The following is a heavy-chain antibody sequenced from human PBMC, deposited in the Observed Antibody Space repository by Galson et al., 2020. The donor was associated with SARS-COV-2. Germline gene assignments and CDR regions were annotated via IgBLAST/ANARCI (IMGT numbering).Heavy chain of an antibody. D-gene: IGHD2-21*02. CDR1: GGTFSSYA. V-gene: IGHV1-69*13. J-gene: IGHJ3*02. CDR2: SIPIFGTA. Sequence: SVKVSCKASGGTFSSYAISWVRQAPGQGLEWMGGSIPIFGTANYAQKFQGRVTITADESTSTAYMELSSLRSEDTAVYYCARWVGDDDAFDIWGQGTMVTVSS. CDR3: ARWVGDDDAFDI.